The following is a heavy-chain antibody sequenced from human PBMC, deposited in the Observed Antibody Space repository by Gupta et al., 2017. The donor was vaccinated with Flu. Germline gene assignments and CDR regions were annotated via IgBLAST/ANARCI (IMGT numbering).Heavy chain of an antibody. D-gene: IGHD5-12*01. CDR3: ARFPTRGTSLPRYFDY. Sequence: QVQLQESGPGLVKPSQTLSLTCTVSGDSISVGGYYWSWIRQPAGKGLEWIGRISASGSTNYNPSLKSRVTISLHTSRNQFSLRLNSVTAADTAVYYCARFPTRGTSLPRYFDYWGQGTLVTVSS. J-gene: IGHJ4*02. CDR2: ISASGST. CDR1: GDSISVGGYY. V-gene: IGHV4-61*02.